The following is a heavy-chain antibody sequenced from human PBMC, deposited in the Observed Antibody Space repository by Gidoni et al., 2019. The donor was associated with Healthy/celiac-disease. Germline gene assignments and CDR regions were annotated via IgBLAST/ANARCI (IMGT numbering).Heavy chain of an antibody. D-gene: IGHD3-9*01. CDR1: GFTFSSYE. V-gene: IGHV3-48*03. J-gene: IGHJ6*02. Sequence: EVQLVESGGGLVQPGGSLRLSCAASGFTFSSYEMNWVRQAPGKGLGWVSYISSSGSTIYYADSVKGRFTISRDNAKNSLYLQMNSLRAEDTAVYYCARAALPYDIRTGYYNGLDYYGMDVWGQGTTVTVSS. CDR3: ARAALPYDIRTGYYNGLDYYGMDV. CDR2: ISSSGSTI.